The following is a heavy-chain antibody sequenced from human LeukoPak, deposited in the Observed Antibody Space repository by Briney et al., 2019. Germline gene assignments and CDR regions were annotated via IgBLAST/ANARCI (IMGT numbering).Heavy chain of an antibody. Sequence: GGSLGLSCVASGFTFANYPMSWVRQAPGKGREWVSAISGSGGTTHYADSVRGRFSIPRDNSNNAVHLQMNSLRAEDTAVYYCAKEVPNDIYFDHWGQGTLVTVSS. CDR1: GFTFANYP. CDR2: ISGSGGTT. J-gene: IGHJ4*02. CDR3: AKEVPNDIYFDH. V-gene: IGHV3-23*01.